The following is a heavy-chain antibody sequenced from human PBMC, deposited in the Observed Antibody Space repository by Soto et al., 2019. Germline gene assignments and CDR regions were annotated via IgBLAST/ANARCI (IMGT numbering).Heavy chain of an antibody. J-gene: IGHJ6*02. CDR3: ARDPGGSTWFVGIYYYFGVDV. Sequence: EVQLVESGGGLVQPGGSLRLSCAASGFTLSSYNMNWVRQAPGKGLEWVSYISGSSDTIYYADSVKGRFTISRDNGKNSLYLQMDSLRDEDTAVYYCARDPGGSTWFVGIYYYFGVDVWGQGTTVTVSS. D-gene: IGHD6-13*01. V-gene: IGHV3-48*02. CDR1: GFTLSSYN. CDR2: ISGSSDTI.